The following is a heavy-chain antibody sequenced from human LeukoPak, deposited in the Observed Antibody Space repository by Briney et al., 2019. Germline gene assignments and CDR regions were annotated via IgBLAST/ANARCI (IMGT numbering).Heavy chain of an antibody. D-gene: IGHD5-24*01. Sequence: GASVKVSCKASGYTFTSYYMHWVRQAPGQGLEWMGIINPSGGSTSYAQKFQGRVTMTRDTSTSTVYMELSSLRSEDTAVYYCARDDSRGRDGYSVSDYWGQGTLVTVSS. J-gene: IGHJ4*02. CDR2: INPSGGST. CDR1: GYTFTSYY. V-gene: IGHV1-46*01. CDR3: ARDDSRGRDGYSVSDY.